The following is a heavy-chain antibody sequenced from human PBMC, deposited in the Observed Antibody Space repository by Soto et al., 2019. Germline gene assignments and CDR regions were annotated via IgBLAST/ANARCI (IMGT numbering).Heavy chain of an antibody. Sequence: EVQLAESGGGLVQPGGSLRLSCAASGFTFSDHYMDWVRQAPGKGLEWVGRSRDKVHSHTTEYAASVKGRFTISRGDSENSLYLQMNSLRTEDTAVYYCARGVVSRGYFDYWGQGTLVPVSS. CDR3: ARGVVSRGYFDY. V-gene: IGHV3-72*01. D-gene: IGHD5-12*01. J-gene: IGHJ4*02. CDR2: SRDKVHSHTT. CDR1: GFTFSDHY.